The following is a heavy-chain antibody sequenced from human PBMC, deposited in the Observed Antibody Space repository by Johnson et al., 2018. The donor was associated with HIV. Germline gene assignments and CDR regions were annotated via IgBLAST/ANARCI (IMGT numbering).Heavy chain of an antibody. J-gene: IGHJ3*02. V-gene: IGHV3-30-3*01. D-gene: IGHD2-15*01. CDR3: ARDGVVVVPGGWGAFDI. CDR2: ISYDGSNK. CDR1: GFTFSSYA. Sequence: MQLVESGGGLVKPGGSLRLSCAASGFTFSSYALHWVRQAPGKGLPWVAVISYDGSNKYYADSVKGRFTISRDNSKNTLYLQMNSLRAEDTAVYYCARDGVVVVPGGWGAFDIWGQGTLVTVSS.